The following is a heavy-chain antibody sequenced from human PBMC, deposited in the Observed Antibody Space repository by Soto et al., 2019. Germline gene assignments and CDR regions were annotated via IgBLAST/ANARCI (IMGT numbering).Heavy chain of an antibody. CDR2: IYHSGTT. CDR3: ARDRGIAAAGS. D-gene: IGHD6-13*01. Sequence: QVHLQESGPGLVKPSETLSLTCGVSGDSITSPNWWVWVRQAPGKGLEWLGEIYHSGTTNYNPSLKSRVNISVDKSENQFSLKLTSVTAADTAGYYCARDRGIAAAGSWGQGILVTVSS. V-gene: IGHV4-4*02. CDR1: GDSITSPNW. J-gene: IGHJ5*02.